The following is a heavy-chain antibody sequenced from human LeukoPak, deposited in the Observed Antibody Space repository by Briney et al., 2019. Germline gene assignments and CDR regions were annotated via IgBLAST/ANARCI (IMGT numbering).Heavy chain of an antibody. CDR2: MSYRGTN. D-gene: IGHD5-24*01. J-gene: IGHJ4*02. CDR1: VGSVRSHY. V-gene: IGHV4-59*02. CDR3: ARGGRDGPVDF. Sequence: SETLSLTCIVSVGSVRSHYWNWIRQPPGKGLEWIGFMSYRGTNDYNPPLKSRVSISIDTSRNRVSLRLSSVTAADTAYYRCARGGRDGPVDFGGQGTLVTVSS.